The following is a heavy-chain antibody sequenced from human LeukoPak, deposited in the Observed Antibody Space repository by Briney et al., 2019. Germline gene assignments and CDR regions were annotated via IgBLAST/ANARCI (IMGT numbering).Heavy chain of an antibody. J-gene: IGHJ4*02. D-gene: IGHD6-19*01. CDR2: IWYGGSNK. V-gene: IGHV3-30*02. CDR1: GFTFSTYG. Sequence: AGGSLRLSCAASGFTFSTYGMHWVRQAPGKGLEWVAVIWYGGSNKYYADSVKGRFTISRDNSKNTLYLQMNSLRAEDTAVYYCAKESGTYSSGWYFDYWGQGTLVTVSS. CDR3: AKESGTYSSGWYFDY.